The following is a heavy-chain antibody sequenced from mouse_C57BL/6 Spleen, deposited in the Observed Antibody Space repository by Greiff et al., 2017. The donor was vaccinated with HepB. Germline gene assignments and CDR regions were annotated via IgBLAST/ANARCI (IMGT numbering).Heavy chain of an antibody. J-gene: IGHJ2*01. CDR1: GYTFTDYY. Sequence: VQLQQSGPELVKPGASVKISCKASGYTFTDYYMNWVKQSHGKSLEWIGDINPNNGGTSYNQKFKGKATLTVDKSSSTAYMELRSLTSEDSAVYYCARWGTTVVVSYYFDYWGQGTTLTVSS. CDR3: ARWGTTVVVSYYFDY. D-gene: IGHD1-1*01. CDR2: INPNNGGT. V-gene: IGHV1-26*01.